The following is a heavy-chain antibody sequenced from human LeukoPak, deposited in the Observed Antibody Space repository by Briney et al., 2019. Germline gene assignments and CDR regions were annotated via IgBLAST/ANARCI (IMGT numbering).Heavy chain of an antibody. CDR2: IYTSGST. J-gene: IGHJ3*02. D-gene: IGHD3-22*01. CDR3: AREGFYYDSSGYAFDI. Sequence: PSETLSLTCAVSGGSISSGSYYWSWIRQPAGKGLEWIGRIYTSGSTNYNPSLKSRVTISVDTSKNQFSLKLSSVTAADTAVYYCAREGFYYDSSGYAFDIWGQGTMVTVSS. CDR1: GGSISSGSYY. V-gene: IGHV4-61*02.